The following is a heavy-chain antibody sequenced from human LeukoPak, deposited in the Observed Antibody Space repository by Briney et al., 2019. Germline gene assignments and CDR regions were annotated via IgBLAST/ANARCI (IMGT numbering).Heavy chain of an antibody. CDR1: GFTFSSYS. V-gene: IGHV3-21*01. D-gene: IGHD6-13*01. Sequence: GGSLRLSCAASGFTFSSYSMNWVRQAPGKGLEWVSSISSSSSYIYYADSVKGRFAISRDNAKNPLYLQMNSLRAEDTAVYYCARVPIAAAGIAFDIWGQGTMVTVSS. CDR2: ISSSSSYI. CDR3: ARVPIAAAGIAFDI. J-gene: IGHJ3*02.